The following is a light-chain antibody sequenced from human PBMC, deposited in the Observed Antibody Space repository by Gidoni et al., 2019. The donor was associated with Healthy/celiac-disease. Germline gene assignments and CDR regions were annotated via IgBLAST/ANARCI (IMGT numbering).Light chain of an antibody. CDR3: QQYYSTPHLT. CDR1: QSVLYSSNNKNY. CDR2: WAS. V-gene: IGKV4-1*01. Sequence: DIGSTHSPDYLAASLGERATIKGKASQSVLYSSNNKNYLAWYQQKPGQPPKLLIYWASTRESGVPDRFSGSGSGTAFTLTISSLQAEDVAVYYCQQYYSTPHLTFGGGTKVEIK. J-gene: IGKJ4*01.